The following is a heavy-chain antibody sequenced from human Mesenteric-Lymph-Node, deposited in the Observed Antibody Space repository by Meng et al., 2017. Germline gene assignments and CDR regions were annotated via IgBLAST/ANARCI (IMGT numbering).Heavy chain of an antibody. Sequence: QVHLHEVGAGPLKPSETLSLTCAVYGGSFSGFYWTWIRQPPGKGLEWIGEINHGGTTTYNPSLKSRVSISVDTSKSQFSLKLDSVTAADTAVYYCARGEVDARLRHWGQGTLVTVSS. D-gene: IGHD2-15*01. CDR2: INHGGTT. J-gene: IGHJ4*02. V-gene: IGHV4-34*01. CDR3: ARGEVDARLRH. CDR1: GGSFSGFY.